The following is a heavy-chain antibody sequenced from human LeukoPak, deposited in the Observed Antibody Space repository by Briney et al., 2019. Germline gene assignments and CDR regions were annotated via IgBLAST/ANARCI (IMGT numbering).Heavy chain of an antibody. Sequence: ASVKVSCKASGYTFTSYYVHWVRQAPGQGLEWMTRINPNGGSTRYAQRFQGRVTMTRDTSTSTVYMELSSLRSEDTGVYYCAREQVGGYSYGLDYWGQGTLVTVSS. CDR3: AREQVGGYSYGLDY. CDR2: INPNGGST. J-gene: IGHJ4*02. CDR1: GYTFTSYY. V-gene: IGHV1-46*01. D-gene: IGHD5-18*01.